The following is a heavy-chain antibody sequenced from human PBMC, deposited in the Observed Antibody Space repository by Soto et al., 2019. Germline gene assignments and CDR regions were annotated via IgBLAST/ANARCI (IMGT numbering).Heavy chain of an antibody. CDR3: AKDLYSGYDPFDY. CDR2: ISATGGST. J-gene: IGHJ4*02. Sequence: EVQLLESGGGLVQPGGSLRLSCAASTFTFSNYAMNWVRQAPGKGLEWVSAISATGGSTYYTDSVKGRFTISRDNSKNTLYLQMNSLRAEDTAVYYCAKDLYSGYDPFDYWGQGPLVTVSS. D-gene: IGHD5-12*01. V-gene: IGHV3-23*01. CDR1: TFTFSNYA.